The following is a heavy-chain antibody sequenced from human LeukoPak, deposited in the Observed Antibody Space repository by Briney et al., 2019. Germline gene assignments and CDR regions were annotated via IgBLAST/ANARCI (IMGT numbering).Heavy chain of an antibody. J-gene: IGHJ6*03. Sequence: PSGTLSLTCTVSGDSIDSDTYYWSWIRQPAGKTLEWLGRIYSRGATNYNPSLKSRVTISIDMSKNQVSLDLTSVTAADTAVYYCARTEESGYSYDYFGYYYYMDVWGKGTTVTVSS. D-gene: IGHD5-18*01. CDR1: GDSIDSDTYY. CDR3: ARTEESGYSYDYFGYYYYMDV. CDR2: IYSRGAT. V-gene: IGHV4-61*02.